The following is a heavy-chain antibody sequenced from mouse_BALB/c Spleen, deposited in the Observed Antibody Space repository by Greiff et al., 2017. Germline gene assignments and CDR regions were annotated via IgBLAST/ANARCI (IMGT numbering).Heavy chain of an antibody. CDR2: IWAGGST. CDR3: ARDRGGGNYRKDNAMDY. D-gene: IGHD2-1*01. V-gene: IGHV2-9*02. Sequence: QVQLKESGPGLVAPSQSLSITCTVSGFSLTSYGVHWVRQPPGKGLEWLGVIWAGGSTNYNSALMSRLSISKDNSKSQVFLKMNSLQTDDTAMYYCARDRGGGNYRKDNAMDYWGQGTSVTVSS. J-gene: IGHJ4*01. CDR1: GFSLTSYG.